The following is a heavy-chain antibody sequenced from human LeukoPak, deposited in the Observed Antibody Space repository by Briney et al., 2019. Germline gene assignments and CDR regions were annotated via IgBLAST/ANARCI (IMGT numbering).Heavy chain of an antibody. CDR3: ARSPYYYDSSGYYFNFDY. Sequence: GASVKVSCKASGYTLTSYYMHWVRQAPGQGLEWMGIINPSGGSTSYAQKFQGRVTMTRDTSTSTVYMELSSLRSEDTAVYYCARSPYYYDSSGYYFNFDYWGQGTLVTVSS. CDR2: INPSGGST. J-gene: IGHJ4*02. CDR1: GYTLTSYY. D-gene: IGHD3-22*01. V-gene: IGHV1-46*01.